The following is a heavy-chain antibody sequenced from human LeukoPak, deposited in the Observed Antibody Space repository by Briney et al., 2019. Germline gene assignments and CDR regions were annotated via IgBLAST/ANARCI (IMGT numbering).Heavy chain of an antibody. J-gene: IGHJ5*02. CDR3: ARHEYSGSYYGLSWFDP. D-gene: IGHD1-26*01. CDR2: IYYSGST. Sequence: SETLSLTCTVSGGSISSSGYYWGWIRQPPGKGLEGIASIYYSGSTYYNPSQKTRVTISVDTSKNQLSLKLSSLTAADTAVYYCARHEYSGSYYGLSWFDPWGKGTLVTVSS. V-gene: IGHV4-39*01. CDR1: GGSISSSGYY.